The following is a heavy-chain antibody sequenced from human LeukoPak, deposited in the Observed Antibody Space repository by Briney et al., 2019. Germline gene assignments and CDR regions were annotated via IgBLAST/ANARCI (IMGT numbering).Heavy chain of an antibody. CDR2: ISTSSSYI. CDR3: AKQQWLVEQY. CDR1: GFTFNKYS. V-gene: IGHV3-21*01. D-gene: IGHD6-19*01. J-gene: IGHJ4*02. Sequence: VGSLRLSCAASGFTFNKYSMNWVRQAPGKGLEWVSSISTSSSYIYYADSVKGRFTISRDNSKNTLYLQMNSLRAEDTAVYYCAKQQWLVEQYWGQGTLVTVSS.